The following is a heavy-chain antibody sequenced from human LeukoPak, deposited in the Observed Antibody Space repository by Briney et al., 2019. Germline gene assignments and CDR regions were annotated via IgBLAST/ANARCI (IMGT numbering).Heavy chain of an antibody. J-gene: IGHJ4*02. CDR3: AKDPPGYGHTFDY. Sequence: GGSLRLSCAASGFTVSNNYMVWVRQAPGKGLEWVSSLYSGGTTYYADSRKGRFTISRDNSKNTLHLQMNSLRAEDTAVYYCAKDPPGYGHTFDYWGQGTLVTVSS. CDR1: GFTVSNNY. D-gene: IGHD5-18*01. CDR2: LYSGGTT. V-gene: IGHV3-66*01.